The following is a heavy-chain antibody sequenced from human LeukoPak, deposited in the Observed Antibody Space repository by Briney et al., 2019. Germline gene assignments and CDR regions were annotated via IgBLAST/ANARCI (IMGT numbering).Heavy chain of an antibody. CDR1: GYTFTGYY. CDR3: ARDSVRSGLRSPRCSNY. CDR2: ISPNSGGT. J-gene: IGHJ4*02. V-gene: IGHV1-2*02. D-gene: IGHD5-12*01. Sequence: ASVTVSCKASGYTFTGYYMHWVRQAPGQGLEWMGWISPNSGGTNYEQKFQGRVTMTRDTSISTAYMELSRLRSDDTAVYYCARDSVRSGLRSPRCSNYWGQGTLVTVSS.